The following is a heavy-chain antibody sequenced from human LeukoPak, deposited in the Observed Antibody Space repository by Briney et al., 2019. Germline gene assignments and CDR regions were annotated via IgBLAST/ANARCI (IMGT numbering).Heavy chain of an antibody. CDR1: GFNFSSYE. CDR3: AKDSAKKYDDY. Sequence: PGGSLRLSCAASGFNFSSYEMNWVRQAPGKGLEWVSYISSSGSTIYYADSVKGRFTISRDNAKNSLYLQMNSLRAEDTAVYYCAKDSAKKYDDYWGQGTLVTVSS. J-gene: IGHJ4*02. CDR2: ISSSGSTI. D-gene: IGHD2/OR15-2a*01. V-gene: IGHV3-48*03.